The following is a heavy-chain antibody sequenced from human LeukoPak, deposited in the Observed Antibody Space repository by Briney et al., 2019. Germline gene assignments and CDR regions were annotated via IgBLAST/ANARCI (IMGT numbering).Heavy chain of an antibody. D-gene: IGHD4-23*01. CDR3: ARRVFDYGGNSGAWPFDY. Sequence: PSETLSLTCTVSGGSISSYYWSWIRQPPGKGLEWIGYIYYSGSTNYNPSLKSRVTISVDKSKNQFSLKLSSVTAADTAVYYCARRVFDYGGNSGAWPFDYWGQGTLVTVSS. CDR2: IYYSGST. J-gene: IGHJ4*02. CDR1: GGSISSYY. V-gene: IGHV4-59*12.